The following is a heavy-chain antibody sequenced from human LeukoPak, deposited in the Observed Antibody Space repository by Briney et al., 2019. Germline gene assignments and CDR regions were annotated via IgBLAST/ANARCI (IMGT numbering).Heavy chain of an antibody. V-gene: IGHV3-23*01. CDR2: ISGSGGST. Sequence: PGGSLRLSCAASGFTFSSYAMSWVRQAPGKGLEWVSAISGSGGSTYYADSVKGRFIISRDNSKNTVYLQMNSLRVEDTSVYYCYYASGSYPWGQGTLVTVSS. CDR1: GFTFSSYA. D-gene: IGHD3-10*01. J-gene: IGHJ5*02. CDR3: YYASGSYP.